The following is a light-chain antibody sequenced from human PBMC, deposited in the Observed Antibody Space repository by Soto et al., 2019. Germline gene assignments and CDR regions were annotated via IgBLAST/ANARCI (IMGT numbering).Light chain of an antibody. CDR2: EVS. J-gene: IGLJ2*01. V-gene: IGLV2-14*01. CDR3: SSYTSSSTLEV. CDR1: SSDVGGYNY. Sequence: QSAPTQPASVSGSPGQSITISCTGSSSDVGGYNYVSWYQQHPGKAPKLMIYEVSNRPSGVSNRFSGSKSGNTASLTISGLQAEDEADYYCSSYTSSSTLEVFGGGTQLTVL.